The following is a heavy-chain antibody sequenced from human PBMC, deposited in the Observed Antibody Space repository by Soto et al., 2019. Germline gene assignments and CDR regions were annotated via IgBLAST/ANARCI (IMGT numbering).Heavy chain of an antibody. CDR3: ATKRNKGNGVDWCDP. CDR2: ISGSGGST. V-gene: IGHV3-23*01. J-gene: IGHJ5*02. CDR1: GFTFSSYA. Sequence: EVQLLESGGGLVQPGGSLRLSCAASGFTFSSYAMSWVRQAPGKGLEWVSAISGSGGSTYYADSVKGRFTISRDNSKNTLYLQMNSLRAEDTAVYYCATKRNKGNGVDWCDPWGQGTLVTVSS. D-gene: IGHD3-10*01.